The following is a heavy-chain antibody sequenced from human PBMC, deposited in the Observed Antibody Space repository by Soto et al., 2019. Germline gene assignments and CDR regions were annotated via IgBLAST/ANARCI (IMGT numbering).Heavy chain of an antibody. CDR2: IFPMFDVP. V-gene: IGHV1-69*19. D-gene: IGHD3-16*02. CDR3: ARSVGSGGVIGGFDY. Sequence: QVQLVQSGPEMKKPGSAVKVSRKASGGTFNTYAMNWVRQVPGQGLEWMGGIFPMFDVPRYAQKFQGRVTITLDESSTTAYMDLSSLRFDDTALYYCARSVGSGGVIGGFDYWGQGTLVSV. J-gene: IGHJ4*02. CDR1: GGTFNTYA.